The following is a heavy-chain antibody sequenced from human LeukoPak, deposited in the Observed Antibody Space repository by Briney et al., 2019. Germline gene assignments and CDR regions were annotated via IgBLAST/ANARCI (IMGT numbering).Heavy chain of an antibody. V-gene: IGHV3-30*02. CDR1: GFTFSSYG. Sequence: PGGSLRLSCAASGFTFSSYGMHWVGQAPGKGLEWVAFIRYDGSDKYYADSVKGRFTISRDNSKNTLYLQMNSLRAEDTAVYYCAKDRTPWVVVPAASSYWGQGTLVTVSS. D-gene: IGHD2-2*01. CDR3: AKDRTPWVVVPAASSY. CDR2: IRYDGSDK. J-gene: IGHJ4*02.